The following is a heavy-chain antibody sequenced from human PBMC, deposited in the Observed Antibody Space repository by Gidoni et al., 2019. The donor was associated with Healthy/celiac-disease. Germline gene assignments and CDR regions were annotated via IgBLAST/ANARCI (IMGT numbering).Heavy chain of an antibody. CDR2: ISSSSRYI. CDR3: ARGGPIQLWSQDFDY. CDR1: GFTFSSYS. Sequence: EVQLVESGGGLVKHGGSLRLSCAASGFTFSSYSMNWVRQAPGKGLEWVSSISSSSRYIYYADSVKGRFTISRDNAKNSLYLQMNSLRAEDTAVYYCARGGPIQLWSQDFDYWGQGTLVTVSS. D-gene: IGHD5-18*01. V-gene: IGHV3-21*01. J-gene: IGHJ4*02.